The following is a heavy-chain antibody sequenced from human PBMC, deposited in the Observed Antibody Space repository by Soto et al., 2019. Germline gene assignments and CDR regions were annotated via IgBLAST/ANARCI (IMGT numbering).Heavy chain of an antibody. CDR1: GGTFSSYT. Sequence: QVQLVQSGAEVKKPGPSVTVSCKASGGTFSSYTISWVRQAPGQGLEWMGGIIPIFGTANYAQKFQGRVTITADESTSTAYMELSSLRSEDTAVYYCARGNHRWLQLWYFELWGRGTLVTVSS. V-gene: IGHV1-69*12. CDR3: ARGNHRWLQLWYFEL. CDR2: IIPIFGTA. J-gene: IGHJ2*01. D-gene: IGHD5-12*01.